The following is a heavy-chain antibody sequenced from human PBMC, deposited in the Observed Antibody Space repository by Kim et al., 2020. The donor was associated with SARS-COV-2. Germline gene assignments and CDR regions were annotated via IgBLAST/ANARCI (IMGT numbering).Heavy chain of an antibody. Sequence: ASVKVSCKASGYTFTSYYMHWVRQAPGQGLEWMGIINPSGGSTSYAQKFQCRVTMTRDTSTSTVYMEVSSLRSEDTAGYYCARDRGAVGGDAFDIWGQGTMVTVSS. CDR1: GYTFTSYY. V-gene: IGHV1-46*01. J-gene: IGHJ3*02. CDR3: ARDRGAVGGDAFDI. D-gene: IGHD1-26*01. CDR2: INPSGGST.